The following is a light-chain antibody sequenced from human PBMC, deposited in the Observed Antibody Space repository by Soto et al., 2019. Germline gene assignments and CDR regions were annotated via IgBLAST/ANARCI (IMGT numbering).Light chain of an antibody. CDR3: QQANSFPLT. CDR2: AAS. J-gene: IGKJ4*01. V-gene: IGKV1-12*01. CDR1: QSISSW. Sequence: LMTQSPATLSVSPGDRATLSCRASQSISSWLAWYQQKPGKAPKLMIYAASSLQSGVPSRFSGSGSGTDFTLTISSLQPEDFATYYCQQANSFPLTLGGGTKVDIK.